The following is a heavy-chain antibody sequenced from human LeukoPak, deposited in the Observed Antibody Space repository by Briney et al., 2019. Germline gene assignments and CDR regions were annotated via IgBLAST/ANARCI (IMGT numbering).Heavy chain of an antibody. CDR1: GGSIRSGSVY. CDR3: ARGLSGYDSYYYYYYMDV. J-gene: IGHJ6*03. V-gene: IGHV4-61*02. CDR2: IYSSGNT. D-gene: IGHD5-12*01. Sequence: SQTLSLTCIVSGGSIRSGSVYWNWIRQPAGKGLEWIGRIYSSGNTNYNPSLKSRVTISVETSKNEFSLMLRSVTAADTALYYCARGLSGYDSYYYYYYMDVWGQGTTVTVPS.